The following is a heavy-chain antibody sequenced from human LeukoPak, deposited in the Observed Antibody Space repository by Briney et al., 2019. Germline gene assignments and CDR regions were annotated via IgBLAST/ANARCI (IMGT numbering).Heavy chain of an antibody. CDR1: GFTFSSYW. J-gene: IGHJ4*02. Sequence: PGGSLRLSCAASGFTFSSYWMSWVRQAPGKGLEWVANIKQDGSEEYYVDPVKGRFTISRDNAKNSLYLQMNSLRAEDTAVYYCARSGYSYGTPPLGYWGQGTLVTVSS. CDR3: ARSGYSYGTPPLGY. CDR2: IKQDGSEE. V-gene: IGHV3-7*01. D-gene: IGHD5-18*01.